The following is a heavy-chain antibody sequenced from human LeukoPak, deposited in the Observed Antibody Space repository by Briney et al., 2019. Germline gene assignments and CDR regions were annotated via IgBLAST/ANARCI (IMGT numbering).Heavy chain of an antibody. Sequence: SETLSLTCAVYGGSFSTYYWSWIRQPPGKGLEWIGYIYYSGSTYYNPSLKSRVTISVDTSKNQFSLKLSSVTAADTAVYYCAGLMTTAIVDYWGQGTLVTVSS. CDR1: GGSFSTYY. J-gene: IGHJ4*02. CDR2: IYYSGST. D-gene: IGHD4-11*01. CDR3: AGLMTTAIVDY. V-gene: IGHV4-59*06.